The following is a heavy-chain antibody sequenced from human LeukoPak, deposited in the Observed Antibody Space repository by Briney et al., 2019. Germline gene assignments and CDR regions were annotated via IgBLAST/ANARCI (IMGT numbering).Heavy chain of an antibody. Sequence: PGRSLRLSCAASGFTFSSYAMHWVRQAPGKGLGWVAVISYDGSNKYYADSVKGRFTISRDNPKNTLYAQMNSLRAEDTAVYYCARDPNITPDYWGQGTLVTVSS. D-gene: IGHD2/OR15-2a*01. CDR3: ARDPNITPDY. CDR1: GFTFSSYA. J-gene: IGHJ4*02. V-gene: IGHV3-30*04. CDR2: ISYDGSNK.